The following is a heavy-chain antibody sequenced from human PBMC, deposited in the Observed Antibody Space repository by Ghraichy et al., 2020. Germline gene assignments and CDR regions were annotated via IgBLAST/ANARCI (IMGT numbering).Heavy chain of an antibody. V-gene: IGHV1-69*13. CDR3: ARESVVVVAATPRYYYGMDV. Sequence: SVKVSCKASGGTFSSYAISWVRQAPGQGLEWMGGIIPIFGTANYAQKFQGRVTITADESTSTAYMELSSLRSEDTAVYYCARESVVVVAATPRYYYGMDVWGQGTTVTVSS. CDR2: IIPIFGTA. CDR1: GGTFSSYA. D-gene: IGHD2-15*01. J-gene: IGHJ6*02.